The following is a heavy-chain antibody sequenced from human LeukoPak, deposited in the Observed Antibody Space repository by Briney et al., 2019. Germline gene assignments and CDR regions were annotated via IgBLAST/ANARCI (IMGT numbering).Heavy chain of an antibody. V-gene: IGHV3-48*03. D-gene: IGHD6-19*01. CDR1: GFTFSSYE. J-gene: IGHJ4*02. CDR3: ARDSSGCPFDY. CDR2: ISSSGSTI. Sequence: GGSLRLSCAASGFTFSSYEMNWVRQAPGKGLEWVSYISSSGSTIYYADSVKGRFTISRDNAKNSLYLQMNSLRAEDTAVYDCARDSSGCPFDYWGQGTLVTVSS.